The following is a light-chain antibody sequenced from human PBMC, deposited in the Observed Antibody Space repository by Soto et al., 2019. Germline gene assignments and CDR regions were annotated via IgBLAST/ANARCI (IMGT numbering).Light chain of an antibody. CDR2: KAS. CDR3: QQYDSYPLT. J-gene: IGKJ4*01. V-gene: IGKV1-5*03. CDR1: QTISSG. Sequence: DIQMTQSPSTLSGSVGDRVTITCRASQTISSGLAWYQQKPGKAAKLLIYKASTLKSGVPSRFGGSGSGTEFTLTISSLQPDDFATYYCQQYDSYPLTFGGGTKVDIK.